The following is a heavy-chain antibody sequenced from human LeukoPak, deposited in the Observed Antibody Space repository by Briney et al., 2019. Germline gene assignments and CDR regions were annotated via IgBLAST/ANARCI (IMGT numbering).Heavy chain of an antibody. V-gene: IGHV4-4*02. D-gene: IGHD1-14*01. Sequence: SETLSLTCTVSLDSTTSNFWSWVRQPPGKGLEWIGEIHRSGSPNYNPSLQSRVTISIDRSRNQIVLELSSVTAADTAVYYRAREILGGFNPGAYWGQGTLVTVSS. J-gene: IGHJ4*02. CDR2: IHRSGSP. CDR1: LDSTTSNF. CDR3: AREILGGFNPGAY.